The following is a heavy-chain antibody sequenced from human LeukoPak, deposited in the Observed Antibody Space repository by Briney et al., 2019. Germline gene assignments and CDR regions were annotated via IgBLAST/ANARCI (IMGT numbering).Heavy chain of an antibody. J-gene: IGHJ5*02. D-gene: IGHD3-10*01. V-gene: IGHV4-61*02. Sequence: SETLSLTCTVSGGSISSGSYYWSWIRQPAGKGLEWIGRINTSGSTNYNPSLKSRVTISVDTSKNQFSLKLSSVTAADTAVYYCARVDYYGSGGNWFDPWGQGTLVTVSS. CDR3: ARVDYYGSGGNWFDP. CDR1: GGSISSGSYY. CDR2: INTSGST.